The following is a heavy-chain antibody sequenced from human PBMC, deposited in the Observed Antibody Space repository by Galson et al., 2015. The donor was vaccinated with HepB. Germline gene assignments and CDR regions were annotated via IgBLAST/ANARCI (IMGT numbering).Heavy chain of an antibody. CDR3: AKCNIPSGNFYPLGDPYFDS. J-gene: IGHJ4*02. V-gene: IGHV3-23*01. CDR2: ISGTGDHT. Sequence: SLRLSCAASGFNFRNYGMFWVRQAPGKGQEWLSAISGTGDHTYYADSVKGRFTISRDNSQNTVYLQMSGLGAEETALYYCAKCNIPSGNFYPLGDPYFDSWGQGALVTVSS. D-gene: IGHD3-10*01. CDR1: GFNFRNYG.